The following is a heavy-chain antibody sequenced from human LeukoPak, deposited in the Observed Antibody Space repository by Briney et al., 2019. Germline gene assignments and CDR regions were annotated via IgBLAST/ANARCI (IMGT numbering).Heavy chain of an antibody. J-gene: IGHJ6*03. CDR2: IRYDGSNK. Sequence: GGSLRLSCAASAFTFSSYGMHWVRQAPGKGLEWVAFIRYDGSNKYYADSVKGRFTISRDNSKNTLYLQMNSLGAEDTAVYYCAKDREYQLLQNYYYYYMDVWGKGTTVTVSS. CDR3: AKDREYQLLQNYYYYYMDV. CDR1: AFTFSSYG. V-gene: IGHV3-30*02. D-gene: IGHD2-2*01.